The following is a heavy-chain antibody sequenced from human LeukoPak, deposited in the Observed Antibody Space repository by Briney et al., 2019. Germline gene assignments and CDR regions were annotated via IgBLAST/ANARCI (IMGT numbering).Heavy chain of an antibody. J-gene: IGHJ3*02. CDR3: AEGTSRWYGNAFDI. CDR2: ISGSGGST. CDR1: GFTFSSYV. V-gene: IGHV3-23*01. Sequence: GGSLRLSCAASGFTFSSYVMSWVRQARGKWLEWVSAISGSGGSTYYADSVKGRFTISRDNSKNTLYLQMNSLRAEDTAVYYCAEGTSRWYGNAFDIWGQGTMVTVSS. D-gene: IGHD6-19*01.